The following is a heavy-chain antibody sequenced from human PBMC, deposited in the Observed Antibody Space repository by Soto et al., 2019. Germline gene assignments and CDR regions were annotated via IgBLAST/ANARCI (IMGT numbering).Heavy chain of an antibody. CDR1: GGTFSSYA. J-gene: IGHJ3*02. CDR3: AYCGGDCYPDDAFDI. CDR2: IIPIFGTA. V-gene: IGHV1-69*06. Sequence: SVKVSCKASGGTFSSYAISWVRQAPGQGLEWMGGIIPIFGTANYAQKFQGRVTITADKSTSTAYMELSSLRSEDTAVYYCAYCGGDCYPDDAFDIWGQGTMVTVSS. D-gene: IGHD2-21*02.